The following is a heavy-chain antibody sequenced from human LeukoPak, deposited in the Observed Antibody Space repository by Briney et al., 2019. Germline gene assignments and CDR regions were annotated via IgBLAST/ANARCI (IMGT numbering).Heavy chain of an antibody. CDR1: GYTFTSYY. CDR2: INPSGGST. D-gene: IGHD3-10*01. V-gene: IGHV1-46*01. CDR3: ATAYITMVRGNPLDY. Sequence: RASVKVSCKASGYTFTSYYMHWVRQAPGQGLEWMGIINPSGGSTSYAQKFQGRVTMTEDTSTDTAYMELSSLRSEDTAVYYCATAYITMVRGNPLDYWGQGTLVTVSS. J-gene: IGHJ4*02.